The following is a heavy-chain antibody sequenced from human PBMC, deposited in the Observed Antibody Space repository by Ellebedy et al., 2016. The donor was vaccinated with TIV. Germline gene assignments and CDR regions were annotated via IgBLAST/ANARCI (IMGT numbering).Heavy chain of an antibody. CDR3: ARGLFSGYWDY. D-gene: IGHD3-22*01. J-gene: IGHJ4*02. CDR2: IYYSGST. Sequence: SETLFLTXTVSGGSISSGGYYWSWIRQHPGKGLEWIGYIYYSGSTNYNPSLKSRVTISVDTSKNQFSLKLSSVTAADTAVYYCARGLFSGYWDYWGQGTLVTVSS. V-gene: IGHV4-61*08. CDR1: GGSISSGGYY.